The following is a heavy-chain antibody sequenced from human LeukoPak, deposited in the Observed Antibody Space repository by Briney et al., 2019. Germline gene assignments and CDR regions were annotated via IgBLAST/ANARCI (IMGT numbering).Heavy chain of an antibody. CDR1: GYTFTSYY. CDR2: INPSRGSS. J-gene: IGHJ4*02. D-gene: IGHD4-23*01. CDR3: ARGSGVDYGGSSGDY. Sequence: RASVKVSCKASGYTFTSYYMHCVRQAPGQGLKWMGVINPSRGSSSYAQKFQGRVTMTRDMSTSTVYMELSSLRSEDTAVYYCARGSGVDYGGSSGDYWGQGTLVTVSS. V-gene: IGHV1-46*01.